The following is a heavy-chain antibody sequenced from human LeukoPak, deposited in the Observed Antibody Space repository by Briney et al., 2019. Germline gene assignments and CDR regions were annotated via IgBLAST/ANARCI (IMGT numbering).Heavy chain of an antibody. CDR2: INPSGGST. CDR3: ARAGGYGDSFDY. CDR1: GYTFTSYY. Sequence: ASVKVSCKASGYTFTSYYMHWVRQAPGRGLEWMGIINPSGGSTSYAQKFQGRVTMTRDTSTSTVYLELSSLRSEDTAVYYCARAGGYGDSFDYWGQGTLVTVSS. J-gene: IGHJ4*02. D-gene: IGHD4-17*01. V-gene: IGHV1-46*01.